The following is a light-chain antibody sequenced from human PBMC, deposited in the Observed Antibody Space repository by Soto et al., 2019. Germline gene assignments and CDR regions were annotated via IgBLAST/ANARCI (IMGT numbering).Light chain of an antibody. CDR2: SAS. CDR1: QGISGY. CDR3: QQHSNWPLT. V-gene: IGKV1-9*01. Sequence: DIQRTQTPSTVSASVGDEVTITCRASQGISGYLAWYQQKPGKAPDLLIYSASTLQSGVPLRFSGRGSGTEFTLTISSLEPEDFAVYYCQQHSNWPLTFGGGTKVDI. J-gene: IGKJ4*01.